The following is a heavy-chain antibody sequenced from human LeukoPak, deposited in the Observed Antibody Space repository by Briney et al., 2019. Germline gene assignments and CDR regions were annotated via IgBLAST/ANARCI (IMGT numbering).Heavy chain of an antibody. CDR3: ARRCSSTSCYGFGWDY. V-gene: IGHV4-59*08. CDR2: IYYSGST. CDR1: GGSIGSYY. D-gene: IGHD2-2*01. J-gene: IGHJ4*02. Sequence: PSETLSLTCTVSGGSIGSYYWSWIRQPPGKGLEWIGYIYYSGSTNYNPSLKSRVTISVDTSKNQFSLKLSSVTAADTAVYYCARRCSSTSCYGFGWDYWGQGTLVTVSS.